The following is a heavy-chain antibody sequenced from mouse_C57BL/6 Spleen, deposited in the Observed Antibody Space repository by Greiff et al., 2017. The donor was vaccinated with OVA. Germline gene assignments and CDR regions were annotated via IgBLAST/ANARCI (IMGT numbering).Heavy chain of an antibody. Sequence: EVQLQQSGPELVKPGASVKISCKASGYTFTDYYMNWVKQSHGKSLEWIGDINPNNGGTSYNQKFKGKATLTVDKSSSTAYMELRSLTSEDSAVYYCARAGGYDGTWFAYWGQGTLVTVSA. V-gene: IGHV1-26*01. CDR2: INPNNGGT. D-gene: IGHD2-2*01. CDR1: GYTFTDYY. CDR3: ARAGGYDGTWFAY. J-gene: IGHJ3*01.